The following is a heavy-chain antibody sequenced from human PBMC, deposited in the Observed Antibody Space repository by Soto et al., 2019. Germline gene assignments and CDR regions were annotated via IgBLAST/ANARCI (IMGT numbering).Heavy chain of an antibody. CDR1: GDSVSSNSAA. D-gene: IGHD2-2*01. V-gene: IGHV6-1*01. J-gene: IGHJ6*02. CDR3: AREGCSGSRCTYGMDV. Sequence: SQTLSLTCAISGDSVSSNSAAWNWIRQSPSRGLEWLGRTYYRSKWYSDYAVSVKSRITINSDTSKNQFSLQLNSVTPEDTAVYYCAREGCSGSRCTYGMDVWGQGTTVTVSS. CDR2: TYYRSKWYS.